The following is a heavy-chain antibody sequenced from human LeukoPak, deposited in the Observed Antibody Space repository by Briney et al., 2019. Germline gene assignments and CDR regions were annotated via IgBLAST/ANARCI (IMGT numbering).Heavy chain of an antibody. V-gene: IGHV4-30-2*01. CDR2: IYHSGST. D-gene: IGHD2-21*02. Sequence: PSETLSLTCAVSGGSISSGGYSWSWIRQPPGKGLEWIGYIYHSGSTYYNPSLKSRVTISVDRSKNQFSLKLSSVTAADTAVHYCARGDYYYYYGMDVWGQGTTVTVSS. CDR1: GGSISSGGYS. J-gene: IGHJ6*02. CDR3: ARGDYYYYYGMDV.